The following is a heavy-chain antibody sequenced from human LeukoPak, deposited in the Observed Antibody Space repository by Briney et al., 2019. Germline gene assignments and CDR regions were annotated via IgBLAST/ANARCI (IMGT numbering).Heavy chain of an antibody. CDR3: AKAPANYVDTAMGTFDY. D-gene: IGHD5-18*01. CDR2: ISGSGVST. CDR1: GFTFSSYA. V-gene: IGHV3-23*01. Sequence: GGSLRLSCAASGFTFSSYAMSWVRQAPGRGLEWVSAISGSGVSTYYADSVKGRFTISRDIFKNTLYLQMNSLRAEDTAVYYCAKAPANYVDTAMGTFDYWGQGTLVTVSS. J-gene: IGHJ4*02.